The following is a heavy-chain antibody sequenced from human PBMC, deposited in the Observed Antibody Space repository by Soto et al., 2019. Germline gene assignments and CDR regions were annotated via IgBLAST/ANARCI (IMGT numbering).Heavy chain of an antibody. CDR1: GFTVSSNY. J-gene: IGHJ5*02. CDR3: AREYSP. Sequence: GGSLRLSCSASGFTVSSNYMSWVRQAPGKGLEWVSVIYSGGSTYYADSVKGRFTISRHNSKSTLYLQMNSLRAEDTAVYYCAREYSPWGQGTLVTVSS. V-gene: IGHV3-53*04. D-gene: IGHD5-18*01. CDR2: IYSGGST.